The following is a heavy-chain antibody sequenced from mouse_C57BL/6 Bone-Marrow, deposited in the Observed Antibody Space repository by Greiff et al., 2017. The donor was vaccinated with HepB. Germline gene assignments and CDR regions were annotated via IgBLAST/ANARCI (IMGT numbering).Heavy chain of an antibody. J-gene: IGHJ2*01. Sequence: VQLQQSGAELVRPGASVTLSCKASGYTFTDYEMHWVKQTPVHGLEWIGAIDPETGGTAYNQKFKGKAILTADKSSSTAYMELRSLTSKDSAVYYCTRNLANYYGSSHFDYWGQGTTLTVSS. D-gene: IGHD1-1*01. CDR1: GYTFTDYE. CDR3: TRNLANYYGSSHFDY. CDR2: IDPETGGT. V-gene: IGHV1-15*01.